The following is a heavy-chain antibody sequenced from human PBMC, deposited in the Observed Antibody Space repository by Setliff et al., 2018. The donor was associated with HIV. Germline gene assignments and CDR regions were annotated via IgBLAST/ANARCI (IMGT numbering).Heavy chain of an antibody. CDR3: AREYGAVRKYIDY. CDR2: INSATGGT. J-gene: IGHJ4*02. CDR1: GYTFTDNY. Sequence: ASVKVSCKASGYTFTDNYIHWVRQAPGQGLEWMAWINSATGGTNYAQNFQGWVTVTRDTSINTVYMELSSLKSDDTAVYYCAREYGAVRKYIDYWGQGTLVTVSS. D-gene: IGHD3-10*01. V-gene: IGHV1-2*04.